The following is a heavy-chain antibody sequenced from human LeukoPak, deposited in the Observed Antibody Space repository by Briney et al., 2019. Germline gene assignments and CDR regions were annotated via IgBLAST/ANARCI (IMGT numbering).Heavy chain of an antibody. Sequence: GASVKVSCKASGYTFTRYAIDWLRQAPGQGLEWMGWINMYTANPAYAQGFTERFVFSLDTSVTTAYLQISNLKTEDTAVYYCARHDNDDDFDYWGQGALGTVSS. CDR1: GYTFTRYA. CDR2: INMYTANP. V-gene: IGHV7-4-1*02. J-gene: IGHJ4*02. CDR3: ARHDNDDDFDY. D-gene: IGHD3-16*01.